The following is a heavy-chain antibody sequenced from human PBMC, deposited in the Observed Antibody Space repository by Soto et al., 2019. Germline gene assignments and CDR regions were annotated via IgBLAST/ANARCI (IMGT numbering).Heavy chain of an antibody. Sequence: ASVKVSCKVSGYTLTELSMHWVRQAPGKGLEWMGGFDSEDGETIYAQKCQGRVTMTMDTSTDTDYMELSRLSSEEAAVDFCATGQWGRDVEGVDYWGQGTLVTVSS. V-gene: IGHV1-24*01. J-gene: IGHJ4*02. D-gene: IGHD2-8*01. CDR3: ATGQWGRDVEGVDY. CDR2: FDSEDGET. CDR1: GYTLTELS.